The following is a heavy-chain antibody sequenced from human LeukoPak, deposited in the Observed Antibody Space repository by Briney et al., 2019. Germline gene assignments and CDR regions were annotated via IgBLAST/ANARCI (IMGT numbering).Heavy chain of an antibody. CDR2: FYYSGST. CDR3: ARNRLGELSLLY. Sequence: SETLSLTCTVSGGSISSYHWSWIRQPPGKGLEWIGFFYYSGSTNYNPSLKSRVTISVDTSKNQFSLKLSSVTAADTAVYYCARNRLGELSLLYWGQGTLVTVSS. CDR1: GGSISSYH. V-gene: IGHV4-59*08. J-gene: IGHJ4*02. D-gene: IGHD3-16*02.